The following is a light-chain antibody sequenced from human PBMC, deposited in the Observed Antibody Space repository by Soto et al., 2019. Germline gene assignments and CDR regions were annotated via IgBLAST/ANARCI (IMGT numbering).Light chain of an antibody. CDR1: SSDVGLYDY. CDR2: AVS. V-gene: IGLV2-14*01. J-gene: IGLJ1*01. CDR3: SSYTSDSSYV. Sequence: QPVLTQPASVSGSPGQSITISCTGTSSDVGLYDYVSWYQQHPGKAPQLMIYAVSNRPSGVSNRFSASKSGNTASWFISGLQAEDEADYYCSSYTSDSSYVFGSGTKGTVL.